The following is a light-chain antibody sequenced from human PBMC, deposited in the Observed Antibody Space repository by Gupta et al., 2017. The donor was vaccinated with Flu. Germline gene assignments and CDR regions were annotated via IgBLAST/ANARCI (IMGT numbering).Light chain of an antibody. CDR1: FSEFGAYNY. V-gene: IGLV2-11*03. CDR2: DVT. J-gene: IGLJ3*02. Sequence: TFSEFGAYNYVSWYQQHPGRAPKLIISDVTKRPSGVPERFSGSKSANTASLTISGLQPVDEADYYCCSYATTYSWVFGGGTKLTVL. CDR3: CSYATTYSWV.